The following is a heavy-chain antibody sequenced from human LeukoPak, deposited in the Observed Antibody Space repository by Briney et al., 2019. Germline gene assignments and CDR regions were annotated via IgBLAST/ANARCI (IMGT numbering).Heavy chain of an antibody. CDR3: AKASRIRGVDY. J-gene: IGHJ4*02. CDR1: GFSFNNYA. CDR2: ISGSSDST. D-gene: IGHD3-10*01. V-gene: IGHV3-23*01. Sequence: GGSLRLSCAASGFSFNNYAMNWVRQAPGKGLEWVSLISGSSDSTFYADSVKGRFTISRDNSKNTLYLQMNSLRAEDTAVYYCAKASRIRGVDYWGQGTLVTVSS.